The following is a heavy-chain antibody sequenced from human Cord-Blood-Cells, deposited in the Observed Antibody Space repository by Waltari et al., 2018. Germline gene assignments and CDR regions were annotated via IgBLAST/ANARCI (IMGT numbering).Heavy chain of an antibody. V-gene: IGHV3-30-3*01. J-gene: IGHJ4*02. CDR1: GFPFSRYA. D-gene: IGHD2-15*01. CDR3: AREGVVVAADY. Sequence: QVQLVESGGGVVQPGRSLRLSCDASGFPFSRYAMHWVRQAPGKGLEWVAVISYDGSNKYYADSVKGRFTISRDNSKNTLYLQMNSLRAEDTAVYYCAREGVVVAADYWGQGTLVTVSS. CDR2: ISYDGSNK.